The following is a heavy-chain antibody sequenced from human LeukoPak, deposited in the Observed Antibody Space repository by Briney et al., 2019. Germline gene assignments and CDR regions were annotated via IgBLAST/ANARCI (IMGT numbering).Heavy chain of an antibody. CDR2: SSGSDGSA. Sequence: GGSLRLSCAASGFTLSSYALSWVRQAPGKGLEWVSSSSGSDGSAYYADSVKGRFTISRDTSRNSLYLRMHSLRPEDTAVYYCARPGATTGPRWFHDVWGRGTLVSVSS. CDR1: GFTLSSYA. V-gene: IGHV3-23*01. J-gene: IGHJ2*01. CDR3: ARPGATTGPRWFHDV. D-gene: IGHD1-1*01.